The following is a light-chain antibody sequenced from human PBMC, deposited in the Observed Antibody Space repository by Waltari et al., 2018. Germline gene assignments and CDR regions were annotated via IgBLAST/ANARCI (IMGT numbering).Light chain of an antibody. CDR3: QSYDNSLSAPYV. Sequence: QPLLTQPPSVSGPPGQTVTIPCTGRRPNLGEGTDVPLYQQLPGTAPRLLIYVTNSRPSGVPDRFSGSRSGTTASLVITGLQAEDEADYFCQSYDNSLSAPYVFGTGTKVFVL. V-gene: IGLV1-40*01. J-gene: IGLJ1*01. CDR1: RPNLGEGTD. CDR2: VTN.